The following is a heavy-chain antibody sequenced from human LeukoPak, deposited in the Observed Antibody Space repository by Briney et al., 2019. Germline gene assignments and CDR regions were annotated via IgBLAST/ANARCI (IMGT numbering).Heavy chain of an antibody. CDR2: IYYSGST. D-gene: IGHD4-17*01. V-gene: IGHV4-59*01. Sequence: PSETLSLTCTVSGGSISSYYWSWIRQPPGKGLEWIGYIYYSGSTNYNPSLKSRFTISVDTSKNQFSLKLSSVTAADTAVYYCASSTTVTTFDYWGQGTLVTVSS. CDR1: GGSISSYY. J-gene: IGHJ4*02. CDR3: ASSTTVTTFDY.